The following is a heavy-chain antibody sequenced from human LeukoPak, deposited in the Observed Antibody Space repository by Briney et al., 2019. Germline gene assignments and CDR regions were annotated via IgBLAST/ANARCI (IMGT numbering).Heavy chain of an antibody. V-gene: IGHV3-53*01. CDR2: IYSGGST. CDR1: GFTVSVNY. Sequence: PGGSLRLSCAAPGFTVSVNYMSWVRQAPGKGLEWVSVIYSGGSTDYADSVKGRFTISRDNSKNTLYLQMSSLRAEDTALYYCARDGGSGWSSAFFDYWGQGTLVTVSS. CDR3: ARDGGSGWSSAFFDY. J-gene: IGHJ4*02. D-gene: IGHD6-19*01.